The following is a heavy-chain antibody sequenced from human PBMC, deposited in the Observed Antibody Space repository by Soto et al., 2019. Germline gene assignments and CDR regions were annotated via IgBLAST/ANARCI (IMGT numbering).Heavy chain of an antibody. J-gene: IGHJ6*02. CDR2: VIPIFGTA. CDR3: ARDKSHVRNYYYYGMDV. Sequence: QVQLVQSGAEVKKPGSSVKVSCKASGGTFSSYAISWVRQAPGQGLEWMGGVIPIFGTANYAQKFQGRVTITADESTSTAYMELSSLRSEDTAVYYCARDKSHVRNYYYYGMDVWGQGTTVTVSS. V-gene: IGHV1-69*01. CDR1: GGTFSSYA.